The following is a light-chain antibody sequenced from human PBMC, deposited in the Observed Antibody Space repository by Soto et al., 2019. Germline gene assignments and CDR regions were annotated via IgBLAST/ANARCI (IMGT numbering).Light chain of an antibody. CDR1: SSDVGSYNL. V-gene: IGLV2-23*03. CDR3: CSYAGSSTFV. J-gene: IGLJ1*01. Sequence: QSVLTQPASVSGSPGQSITISCTGTSSDVGSYNLFSWYQQHPGKAPKVMIYEGSKRPSGVSNRFSGSKSGNTASLTISGLQAEDEADYYCCSYAGSSTFVFGTWTKVTVL. CDR2: EGS.